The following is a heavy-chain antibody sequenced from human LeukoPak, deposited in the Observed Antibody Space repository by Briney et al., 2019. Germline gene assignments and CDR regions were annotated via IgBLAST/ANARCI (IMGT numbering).Heavy chain of an antibody. D-gene: IGHD5-12*01. V-gene: IGHV3-74*03. CDR1: GFTFSSYW. CDR2: INSDGRSI. CDR3: AREGRVSGYDFDC. J-gene: IGHJ4*02. Sequence: PGGSLTLPCAASGFTFSSYWKHWFRQAPGKALVWVSRINSDGRSIAYADSVKGRFTISRDNAKNTLNLQMNSLRVEDTAVYYCAREGRVSGYDFDCWGQGTLVTVSS.